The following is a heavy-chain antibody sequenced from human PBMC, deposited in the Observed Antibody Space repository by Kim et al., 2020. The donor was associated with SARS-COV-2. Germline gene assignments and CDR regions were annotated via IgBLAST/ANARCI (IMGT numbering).Heavy chain of an antibody. CDR2: ISGSGGST. J-gene: IGHJ3*02. CDR1: GFTFSSYA. Sequence: GGSLRLSCAASGFTFSSYAMSWVRQAPGKGLEWVSAISGSGGSTHYADSVKGRFTISRDNSKNTLYLQMNSLRAEDTAVYYCAKDSPGYCSGGSCLFVESDAFDIWGQGTMVTVSS. CDR3: AKDSPGYCSGGSCLFVESDAFDI. V-gene: IGHV3-23*01. D-gene: IGHD2-15*01.